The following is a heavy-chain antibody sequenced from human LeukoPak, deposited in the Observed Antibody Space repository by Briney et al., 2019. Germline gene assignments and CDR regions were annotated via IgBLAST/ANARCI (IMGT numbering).Heavy chain of an antibody. CDR3: AKDPNGDYVGAFDM. J-gene: IGHJ3*02. Sequence: QSGGSLRLSCTASGFSFSSYGMTWVRQAPGKGLEWVSTIDGSGGTTYYADSVKGRFTISRDNSRNTMYLQMNSLRDEDTALYYCAKDPNGDYVGAFDMWGPGTMVVVSS. D-gene: IGHD4-17*01. V-gene: IGHV3-23*01. CDR1: GFSFSSYG. CDR2: IDGSGGTT.